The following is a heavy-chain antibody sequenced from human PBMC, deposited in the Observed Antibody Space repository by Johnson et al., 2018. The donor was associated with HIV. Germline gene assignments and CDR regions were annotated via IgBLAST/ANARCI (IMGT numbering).Heavy chain of an antibody. CDR1: GFTFSSYA. V-gene: IGHV3-30*04. D-gene: IGHD6-13*01. CDR3: ARDDLGNPFSSYDAFDI. CDR2: ISYDGSNN. J-gene: IGHJ3*02. Sequence: VQLVESGGGVVQPGRSLRLSCAASGFTFSSYAMHWVRQAPGKGLEWVAVISYDGSNNYYADSVQGRFTISRDNSKNTLYLQMNSLRAEDTAVYYCARDDLGNPFSSYDAFDIWGQGTMVTVSS.